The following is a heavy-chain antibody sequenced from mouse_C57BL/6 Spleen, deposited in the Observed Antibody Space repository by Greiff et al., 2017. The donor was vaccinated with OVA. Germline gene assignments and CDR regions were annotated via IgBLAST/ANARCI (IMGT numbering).Heavy chain of an antibody. V-gene: IGHV1-5*01. CDR1: GYTFTSYW. Sequence: VQLQQSGTVLARPGASVKMSCKTSGYTFTSYWMHWVKQRPGQGLEWIGAIYPGNSDTSYNQKFKGKAKLTAVTSASTAYMELSSLTNEDSAVYYCTYSSGYLYAMDYWGQGTSVTVSS. CDR3: TYSSGYLYAMDY. CDR2: IYPGNSDT. D-gene: IGHD3-2*02. J-gene: IGHJ4*01.